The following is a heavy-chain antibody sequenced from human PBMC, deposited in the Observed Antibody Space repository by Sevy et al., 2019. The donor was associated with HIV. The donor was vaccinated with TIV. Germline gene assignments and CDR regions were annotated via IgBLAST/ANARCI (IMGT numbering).Heavy chain of an antibody. CDR2: FSFGCGRI. D-gene: IGHD2-8*01. CDR1: GFTFSTYS. CDR3: AREGCTKPHDY. Sequence: GGSLRLSCAASGFTFSTYSMSWVRQAPGKGLEWVSTFSFGCGRINYADSVKGRFTISRDESKNTLYLQMNSLRAEDTAVYYCAREGCTKPHDYWGQGTLVTVSS. J-gene: IGHJ4*02. V-gene: IGHV3-23*01.